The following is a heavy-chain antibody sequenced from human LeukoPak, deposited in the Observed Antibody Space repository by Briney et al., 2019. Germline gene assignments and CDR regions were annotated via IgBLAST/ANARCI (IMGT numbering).Heavy chain of an antibody. CDR2: INPNSGGT. CDR3: ARRTVAGTYFDY. J-gene: IGHJ4*02. CDR1: GYTFTGYY. Sequence: ASVKVSCKASGYTFTGYYMHWVRQAPGQGLEWMGWINPNSGGTNYAQKFQGRVTMTRDTSISTAYMELSRLRSDDTAVYYCARRTVAGTYFDYWGRGTLVTVSS. V-gene: IGHV1-2*02. D-gene: IGHD6-19*01.